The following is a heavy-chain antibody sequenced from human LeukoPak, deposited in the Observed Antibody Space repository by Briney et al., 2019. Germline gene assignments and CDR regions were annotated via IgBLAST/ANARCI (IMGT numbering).Heavy chain of an antibody. Sequence: SVKVSCKASGGTFSSYAISWARQAPGQGLEWMGGIIPIFGTANYAQKFQGRVTITTDESTSTAYMELSSLRSEDTAVYYCARDGTSDFWSGYSTRHYYMDVWGKGTTVTVSS. V-gene: IGHV1-69*05. CDR1: GGTFSSYA. D-gene: IGHD3-3*01. CDR2: IIPIFGTA. CDR3: ARDGTSDFWSGYSTRHYYMDV. J-gene: IGHJ6*03.